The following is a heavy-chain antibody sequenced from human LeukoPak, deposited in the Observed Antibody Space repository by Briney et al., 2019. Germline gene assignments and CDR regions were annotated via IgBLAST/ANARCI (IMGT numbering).Heavy chain of an antibody. CDR1: GFSLSTSGVG. Sequence: SGPTLVNPTQTLTLTCTFSGFSLSTSGVGVGWIRQPPGKALEWLALIYWGDDKRYSTSLKSRLTITTHTSKNQVVLTMTNMDPLDTATYHCAHRGLYGDFDYWGQGTLVTVSS. V-gene: IGHV2-5*02. J-gene: IGHJ4*02. D-gene: IGHD4-17*01. CDR3: AHRGLYGDFDY. CDR2: IYWGDDK.